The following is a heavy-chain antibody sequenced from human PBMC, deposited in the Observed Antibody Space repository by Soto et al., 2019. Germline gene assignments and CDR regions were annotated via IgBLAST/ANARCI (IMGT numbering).Heavy chain of an antibody. J-gene: IGHJ6*02. D-gene: IGHD3-10*01. CDR3: AKTLTGYGSGSYGYYYYGMDV. CDR2: IDPSDSYT. Sequence: GESLKISCKGSGYSFTSYWISWVRQMPGKGLEWMGRIDPSDSYTNYSPSFQGHVTISADKSISTAYLQWSSLKASDTAMYYCAKTLTGYGSGSYGYYYYGMDVWGQGTTVTVTS. CDR1: GYSFTSYW. V-gene: IGHV5-10-1*01.